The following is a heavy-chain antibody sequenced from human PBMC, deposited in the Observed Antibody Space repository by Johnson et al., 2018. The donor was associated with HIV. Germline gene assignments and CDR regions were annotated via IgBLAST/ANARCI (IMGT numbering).Heavy chain of an antibody. J-gene: IGHJ3*01. D-gene: IGHD3-22*01. CDR2: ISYDGSNK. V-gene: IGHV3-30*04. CDR1: GFTFSSYA. CDR3: ARDFYAGVVVVPRGALDF. Sequence: VQLVESGGGVVQPGRSLRLSCAASGFTFSSYAMSWVRQAPGKGLEWVAVISYDGSNKYYADSVKGRFTISRDNSKNTLYLQMNSLRAEDTAVYYCARDFYAGVVVVPRGALDFWGQGTMVTVSS.